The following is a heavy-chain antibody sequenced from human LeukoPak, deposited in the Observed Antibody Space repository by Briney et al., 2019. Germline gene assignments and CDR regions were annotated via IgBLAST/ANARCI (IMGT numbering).Heavy chain of an antibody. J-gene: IGHJ3*02. CDR3: AREVIAAAGSDAFDI. D-gene: IGHD6-13*01. V-gene: IGHV4-30-2*01. CDR2: IYHSGST. CDR1: GGSIGSISDY. Sequence: SETLSLTCTVSGGSIGSISDYWGWIRQPPGKGLEWIGYIYHSGSTYYNPSLKSRVTISVDRSKNQFSLKLSSVTAADTAVYYCAREVIAAAGSDAFDIWGQGTMVTVSS.